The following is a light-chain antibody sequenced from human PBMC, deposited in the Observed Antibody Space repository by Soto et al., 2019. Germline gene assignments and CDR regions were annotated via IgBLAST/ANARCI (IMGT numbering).Light chain of an antibody. V-gene: IGKV1-39*01. CDR1: QSINTY. J-gene: IGKJ1*01. CDR3: QESYSTLWGT. Sequence: DIKMTQSPSSLSASVGDRVTLTCQTSQSINTYLNWYQQKPGKAPKLLIYGASSLQSGVPLRFIGSGSGTDFTLTISSLEPEDFATYYCQESYSTLWGTCGQGTKVDIK. CDR2: GAS.